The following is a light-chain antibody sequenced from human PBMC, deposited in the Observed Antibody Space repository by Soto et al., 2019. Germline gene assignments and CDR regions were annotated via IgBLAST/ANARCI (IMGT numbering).Light chain of an antibody. CDR2: RNN. Sequence: QSVLTQSPSASGTPGQRVTIFCSGSSSNIGTNYVYWYQQLPGTAPKLLIYRNNQWPSGVPHRFSGSKSGTSASLAISGLRSEDEADYYCAGWDDSLSGWVFGGGTQLTVL. V-gene: IGLV1-47*01. J-gene: IGLJ3*02. CDR3: AGWDDSLSGWV. CDR1: SSNIGTNY.